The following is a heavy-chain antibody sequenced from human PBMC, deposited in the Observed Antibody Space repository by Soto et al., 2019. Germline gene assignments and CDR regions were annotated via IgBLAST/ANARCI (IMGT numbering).Heavy chain of an antibody. Sequence: PGGSLRLSCAASGFTFSSYSMNWVRQAPGKGLEWVSYISSSSTIYYAGSVKGRFTISRDNAKNSLYLQMNSLRDEDTAVYYCARTSGRFDYWGQGTLVTVSS. D-gene: IGHD1-1*01. V-gene: IGHV3-48*02. J-gene: IGHJ4*02. CDR2: ISSSSTI. CDR3: ARTSGRFDY. CDR1: GFTFSSYS.